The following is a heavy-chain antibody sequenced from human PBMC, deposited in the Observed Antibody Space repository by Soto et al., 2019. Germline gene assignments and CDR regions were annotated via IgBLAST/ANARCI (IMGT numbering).Heavy chain of an antibody. J-gene: IGHJ4*02. CDR3: ASSLLVGYGLEGESD. D-gene: IGHD5-18*01. CDR1: GYTFTSYG. CDR2: ISAYNGNT. Sequence: QVQLVQSGAEVKKPGASVKVSCKASGYTFTSYGISWVRQAPGQGREWMGWISAYNGNTNYAQKLQGRVTMTTDTSTSTAYMELRSLISDDTAVYYCASSLLVGYGLEGESDWGQGTLVTVSS. V-gene: IGHV1-18*01.